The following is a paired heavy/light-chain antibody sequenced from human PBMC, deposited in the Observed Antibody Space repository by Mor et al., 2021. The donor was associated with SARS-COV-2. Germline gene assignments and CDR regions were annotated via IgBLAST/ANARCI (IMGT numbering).Heavy chain of an antibody. CDR2: ISGYNGNT. J-gene: IGHJ5*02. CDR3: ARLKGTVIGSGSYSGLDP. CDR1: GYTFYNFG. Sequence: QVQLVQPGAEVKKPGASVKVSCKASGYTFYNFGISWVRRAPGQGLEWMGWISGYNGNTNYAQKFQGRVTMTTDTSTSTGYMELRSLRSDDTAVYYCARLKGTVIGSGSYSGLDPWGQGTLVTVSS. V-gene: IGHV1-18*01. D-gene: IGHD3-10*01.
Light chain of an antibody. CDR1: QSLLHSNGYNY. V-gene: IGKV2-28*01. CDR3: MQALQTLTWT. Sequence: DIVMTQSPLSLPVTPGEPASISCRSSQSLLHSNGYNYLDWYLQKPGQSPQLLIYLGSNRASGVPDRFSGSGSGTDFTLKISRVEAEDVGVYYCMQALQTLTWTFGQGTKVEIK. CDR2: LGS. J-gene: IGKJ1*01.